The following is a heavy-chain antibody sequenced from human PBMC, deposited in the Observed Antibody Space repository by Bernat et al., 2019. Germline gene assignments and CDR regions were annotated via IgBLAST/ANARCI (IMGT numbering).Heavy chain of an antibody. CDR1: GFTFSSYS. J-gene: IGHJ2*01. D-gene: IGHD4-17*01. CDR3: AGPPPPPPTYGDAYGYFDL. CDR2: ISSSSSTI. Sequence: EVQLVESGGGLVQPGGSLRLSCAASGFTFSSYSMNWVRQAPGKGLEWVSYISSSSSTIYYADSVKGRFTISRDNAKNSLYLQMNSLRAEDTAVYYCAGPPPPPPTYGDAYGYFDLWGRGTLVTVSS. V-gene: IGHV3-48*01.